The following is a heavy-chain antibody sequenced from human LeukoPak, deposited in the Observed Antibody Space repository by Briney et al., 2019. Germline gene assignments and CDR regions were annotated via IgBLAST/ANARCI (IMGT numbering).Heavy chain of an antibody. D-gene: IGHD2-2*02. V-gene: IGHV3-48*03. J-gene: IGHJ5*02. CDR2: FSSRGSTI. Sequence: AGSLRLSCAASGFTFSSYEMTWVRQAPGKGLGWVSYFSSRGSTIYYADSVKGRFTISRDNARNSLYLQMNSLSAEDTAVYYCAREAIRWFDPWGQGTLVTVSS. CDR3: AREAIRWFDP. CDR1: GFTFSSYE.